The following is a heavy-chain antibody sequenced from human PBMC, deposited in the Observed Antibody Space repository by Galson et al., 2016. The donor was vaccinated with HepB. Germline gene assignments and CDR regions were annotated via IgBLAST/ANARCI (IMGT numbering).Heavy chain of an antibody. CDR1: GFAFNTYA. D-gene: IGHD3-3*01. CDR3: AKVGPSISTSIRWYFDS. CDR2: LSAGGGSP. J-gene: IGHJ4*02. Sequence: SLRLSCAASGFAFNTYAMTWVRQAPGRGLEWVSGLSAGGGSPYYADSVEGRFTISRDDSKNTPSLQMNSLAAEDTAIYYCAKVGPSISTSIRWYFDSWGQGTLVTVSS. V-gene: IGHV3-23*01.